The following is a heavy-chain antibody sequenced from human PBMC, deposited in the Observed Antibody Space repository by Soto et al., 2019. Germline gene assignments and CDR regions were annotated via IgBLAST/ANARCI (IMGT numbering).Heavy chain of an antibody. Sequence: QVQLQVSGQGLVKPSQTLSLTCTVSGGSISGGTYYWSWIRQPPGQGLEWIGYIYFSGSTYYNPSLKSRVIISVDTSKNQFSLRLSSVTAADTAVYYCARGDWPTQMDVWGQGTTVTVSS. CDR1: GGSISGGTYY. V-gene: IGHV4-31*03. CDR2: IYFSGST. CDR3: ARGDWPTQMDV. J-gene: IGHJ6*02. D-gene: IGHD2-21*01.